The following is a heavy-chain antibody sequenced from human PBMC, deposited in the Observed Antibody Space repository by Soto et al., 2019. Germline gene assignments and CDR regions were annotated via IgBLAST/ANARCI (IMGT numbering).Heavy chain of an antibody. CDR3: ARDIAVAGGWFDP. V-gene: IGHV3-53*01. J-gene: IGHJ5*02. CDR1: GFTVSDNY. D-gene: IGHD6-19*01. CDR2: IYSDGST. Sequence: EVQLVESGGGLIQPGGSLRLSCAASGFTVSDNYMNWVRQAPGKGLEWVSIIYSDGSTSYADSVKGRFTISRDNSKNTLHLQMNSLRVEDTAVYYCARDIAVAGGWFDPWGQGTLVNVSS.